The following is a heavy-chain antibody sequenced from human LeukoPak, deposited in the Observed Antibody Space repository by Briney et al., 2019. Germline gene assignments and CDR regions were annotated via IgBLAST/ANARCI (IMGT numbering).Heavy chain of an antibody. V-gene: IGHV3-48*04. D-gene: IGHD6-13*01. J-gene: IGHJ4*02. CDR3: ARAGESSSLSYFDY. CDR1: GFTFSDYA. Sequence: PGGSLRLSCAASGFTFSDYAMNWVRQDPGKGLEWISYISSSSNTIYYTDSVKGRFTISRDNAKNSLYLQMNSLRAEDTAVYYCARAGESSSLSYFDYWGQGTLVTVSS. CDR2: ISSSSNTI.